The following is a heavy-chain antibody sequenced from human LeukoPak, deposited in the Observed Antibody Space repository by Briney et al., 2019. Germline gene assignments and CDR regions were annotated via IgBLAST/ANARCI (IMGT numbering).Heavy chain of an antibody. CDR2: IGGSDGFT. CDR3: AGHFGAWHYFDY. J-gene: IGHJ4*02. CDR1: GFTFSSYA. V-gene: IGHV3-23*01. D-gene: IGHD3-3*01. Sequence: PGGSLRLSCAASGFTFSSYAMSWVRQAPGKGLEWVSAIGGSDGFTYYADSVKGRFTISRDNSKNTLYLQMNSLRPEDTAVYYCAGHFGAWHYFDYWGQGTLVTVSS.